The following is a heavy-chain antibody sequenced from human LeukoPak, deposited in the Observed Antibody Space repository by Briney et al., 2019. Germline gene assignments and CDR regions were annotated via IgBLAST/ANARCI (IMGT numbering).Heavy chain of an antibody. CDR2: IYYSGST. V-gene: IGHV4-59*08. CDR3: AFLTRGIRDSSGYSYYYYMDV. D-gene: IGHD3-22*01. Sequence: SETLSLTCTVSGGSISSYYWSWIRQPPWKGLEWIGYIYYSGSTNYNPSLKSRVTISVDTSKNQFSLKLSSVTAADTAVYYCAFLTRGIRDSSGYSYYYYMDVWGKGTTVTVSS. J-gene: IGHJ6*03. CDR1: GGSISSYY.